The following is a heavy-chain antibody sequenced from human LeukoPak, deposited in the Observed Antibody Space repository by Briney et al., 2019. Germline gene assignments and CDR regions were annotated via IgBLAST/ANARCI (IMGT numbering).Heavy chain of an antibody. D-gene: IGHD1-26*01. J-gene: IGHJ4*02. CDR3: ARTQSQSGSYRYYFGY. CDR1: GVSVGSAGYY. CDR2: IYYISNT. V-gene: IGHV4-61*08. Sequence: SETLSLTCSVSGVSVGSAGYYWSWIRQPPGGGLEWIGYIYYISNTSYNPSLKSRVTMSLNPSGNQFSLKLDSVTAADTAMYYCARTQSQSGSYRYYFGYWGQGTLVTVSS.